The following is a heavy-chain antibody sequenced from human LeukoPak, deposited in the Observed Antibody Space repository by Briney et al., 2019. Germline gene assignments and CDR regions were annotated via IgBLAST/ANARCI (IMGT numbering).Heavy chain of an antibody. CDR1: GFTFSSYA. CDR3: ARDDSSGYYHFDY. J-gene: IGHJ4*02. CDR2: IWYDGSNK. V-gene: IGHV3-33*08. D-gene: IGHD3-22*01. Sequence: GGSLRLSCAASGFTFSSYAMSWVRQAPGKGLEWVAVIWYDGSNKYYADSVKGRFTISRDNSKNTLYLQMNSLRAEDTAVYYCARDDSSGYYHFDYWGQGTLVTVSS.